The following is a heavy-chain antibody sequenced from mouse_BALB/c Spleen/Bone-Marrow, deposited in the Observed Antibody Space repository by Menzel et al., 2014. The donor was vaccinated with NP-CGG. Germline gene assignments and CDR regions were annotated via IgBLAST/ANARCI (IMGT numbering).Heavy chain of an antibody. CDR2: INPDSRTI. CDR3: ARPDTYASLNY. V-gene: IGHV4-1*02. CDR1: GFDFSSYW. Sequence: EVKLQESGGGLVQPGGSLKLSCAASGFDFSSYWMSWVRQAPGKGLEWIGEINPDSRTINYSPSLKDKFIISRDTAKKTLCRRLKKVRSEDTALYYCARPDTYASLNYGGQGPTLPVSS. J-gene: IGHJ2*01. D-gene: IGHD5-1-1*01.